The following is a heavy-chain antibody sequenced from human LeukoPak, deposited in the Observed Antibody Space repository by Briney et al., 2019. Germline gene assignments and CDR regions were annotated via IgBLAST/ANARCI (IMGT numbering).Heavy chain of an antibody. CDR1: GFTFSRYW. Sequence: GGSLRLSCAASGFTFSRYWMHWVRQAPGKGLVWVSRINSDGSSTTYADSVKGRFTISRDNAKNTLYLQMNSLRAEDTAVYYCARDRWLQSNYYMDVWGKGTTVTISS. J-gene: IGHJ6*03. CDR3: ARDRWLQSNYYMDV. CDR2: INSDGSST. D-gene: IGHD5-24*01. V-gene: IGHV3-74*01.